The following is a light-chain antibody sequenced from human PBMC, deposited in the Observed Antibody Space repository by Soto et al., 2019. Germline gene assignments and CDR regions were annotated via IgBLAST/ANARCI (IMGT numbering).Light chain of an antibody. V-gene: IGKV3-20*01. CDR2: GAS. CDR1: QSVSSSY. CDR3: QQYGSSPLIT. Sequence: EIVLTQSPGTLSLSPGERATLSCRASQSVSSSYLAWYQQKPGPAPRLLIYGASSRATGIPDRFSGSGSGTDFTLTISRLEPEDFAVYYCQQYGSSPLITFGPGTKVAIK. J-gene: IGKJ3*01.